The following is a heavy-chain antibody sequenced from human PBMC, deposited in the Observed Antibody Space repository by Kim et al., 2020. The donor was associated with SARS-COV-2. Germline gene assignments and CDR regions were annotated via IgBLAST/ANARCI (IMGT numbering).Heavy chain of an antibody. CDR2: ISGSGGST. CDR3: AKDKGSGWYGEYFQH. J-gene: IGHJ1*01. CDR1: GFTFSSYA. V-gene: IGHV3-23*01. Sequence: GGSLRLSCAASGFTFSSYAMSWVRQAPGKGLEWVSAISGSGGSTYYADSVKGRFTISRDNSKNTLYLQMNSLRAEDTAVYYCAKDKGSGWYGEYFQHWGQGTLVTVSS. D-gene: IGHD6-19*01.